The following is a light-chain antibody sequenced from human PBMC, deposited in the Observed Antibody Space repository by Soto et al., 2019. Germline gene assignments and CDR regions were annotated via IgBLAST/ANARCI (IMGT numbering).Light chain of an antibody. Sequence: QSVLTQPASVSGSPGQSITISCTGTSSDIGSYNYVSWYRQHPGRAPKLLIYGVSNRPSGVSDRFSGSKSGITASLTVSGLQAEDEADYYCNSYTTNNNVFGTGTKVTVL. V-gene: IGLV2-14*03. CDR3: NSYTTNNNV. CDR2: GVS. CDR1: SSDIGSYNY. J-gene: IGLJ1*01.